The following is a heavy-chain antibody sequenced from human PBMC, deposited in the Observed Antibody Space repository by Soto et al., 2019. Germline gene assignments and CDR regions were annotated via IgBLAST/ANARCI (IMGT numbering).Heavy chain of an antibody. J-gene: IGHJ5*02. CDR1: GFTFSAYS. D-gene: IGHD2-8*01. CDR2: ITASSATI. V-gene: IGHV3-48*02. CDR3: ARDNGMAGSFDP. Sequence: GGSLRLSCAASGFTFSAYSMNWVRQAPGKGLEWVSYITASSATIYYADSVKGRFTISRDNAKNSLYLQMNSLRDEDTAVYYCARDNGMAGSFDPWGQGTLVTVSS.